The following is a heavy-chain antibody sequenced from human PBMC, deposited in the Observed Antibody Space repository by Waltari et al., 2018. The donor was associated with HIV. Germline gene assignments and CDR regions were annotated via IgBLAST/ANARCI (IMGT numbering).Heavy chain of an antibody. CDR3: AKGCGSGYYYYGMDV. Sequence: EVRLLESGRGLVLPGGSLSFSCVAAGLTYNSYDITWVRQAPGKGLGWVSAISGSGGSTYYADSVKGRFTISRDNSKNTLYLQMNSLRAEDTAVYYCAKGCGSGYYYYGMDVWGQGTTVTVSS. CDR1: GLTYNSYD. V-gene: IGHV3-23*01. J-gene: IGHJ6*02. CDR2: ISGSGGST. D-gene: IGHD2-21*01.